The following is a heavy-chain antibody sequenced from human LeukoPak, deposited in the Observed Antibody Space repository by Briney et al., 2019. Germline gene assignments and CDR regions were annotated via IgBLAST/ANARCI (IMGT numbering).Heavy chain of an antibody. CDR1: GFTFSSYA. Sequence: GGSLRPSCAASGFTFSSYALSWVRQTPGKGLEWVSSISGSGGTTYYADSVKDRFTISRDNSKNTLYLQMNSLRVEGTAVYYCAIQLWRQPLDYWGQGTLVTVSS. CDR3: AIQLWRQPLDY. V-gene: IGHV3-23*01. J-gene: IGHJ4*02. D-gene: IGHD5-18*01. CDR2: ISGSGGTT.